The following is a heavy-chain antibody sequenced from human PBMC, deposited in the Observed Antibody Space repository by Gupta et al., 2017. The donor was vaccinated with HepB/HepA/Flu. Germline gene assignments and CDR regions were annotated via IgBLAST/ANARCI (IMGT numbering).Heavy chain of an antibody. CDR3: ARGIWGLPDYYYYGSDV. Sequence: EGQLVESGGGLVQPGGSLRLSCAASEFMFSSYWMSWVRQAPGKGLEWVANIKQDGNERYYVDSVKGRFTISRDNAESSLYLQMISLRAEDTAVYYCARGIWGLPDYYYYGSDVWGQGTTVTVSS. CDR2: IKQDGNER. J-gene: IGHJ6*02. CDR1: EFMFSSYW. V-gene: IGHV3-7*01. D-gene: IGHD3-16*01.